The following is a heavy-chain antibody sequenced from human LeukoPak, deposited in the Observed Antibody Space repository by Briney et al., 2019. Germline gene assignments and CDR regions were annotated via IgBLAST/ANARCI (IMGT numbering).Heavy chain of an antibody. V-gene: IGHV3-30*04. J-gene: IGHJ4*02. CDR2: ISYDGSNK. D-gene: IGHD3-22*01. CDR3: ARDYYDSSGYQGFDY. Sequence: EAGGSLRLSCAASGFTFSSYAMHWVRQAPGKGLEWVAVISYDGSNKYYADSVKGRFTISRDNAKNSLYLQMNSLRAEDTAVYYCARDYYDSSGYQGFDYWGQGTLVTVSS. CDR1: GFTFSSYA.